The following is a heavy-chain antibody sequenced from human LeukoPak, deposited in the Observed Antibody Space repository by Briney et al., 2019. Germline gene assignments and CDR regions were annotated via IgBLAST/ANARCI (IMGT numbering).Heavy chain of an antibody. CDR1: GGSISGYF. CDR2: IHGSGST. J-gene: IGHJ1*01. Sequence: PSETLSLTCTVSGGSISGYFCSWVRQPAGEGLEWMGRIHGSGSTNFNPSLNSRVTLSLDMSKNQIYLKLSSVTASDTAVYYCARGAVTNDFQHWGQGTLVTVSS. V-gene: IGHV4-4*07. D-gene: IGHD2-8*01. CDR3: ARGAVTNDFQH.